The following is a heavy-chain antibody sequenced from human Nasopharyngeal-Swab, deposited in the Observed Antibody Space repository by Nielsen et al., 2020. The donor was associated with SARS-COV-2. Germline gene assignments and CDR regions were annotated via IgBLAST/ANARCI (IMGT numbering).Heavy chain of an antibody. CDR1: GGSISSSSYY. V-gene: IGHV4-39*01. D-gene: IGHD3-10*01. CDR3: ARPSGGVQFYWYFDL. CDR2: IHYNGNT. J-gene: IGHJ2*01. Sequence: GSLRLSCTVSGGSISSSSYYWGWVRQPPGKGLEWIGSIHYNGNTYYGPSLKSRVSTSIDTSGNQFSQKLSSVTAADTAIYYCARPSGGVQFYWYFDLWGRGTLVTVSS.